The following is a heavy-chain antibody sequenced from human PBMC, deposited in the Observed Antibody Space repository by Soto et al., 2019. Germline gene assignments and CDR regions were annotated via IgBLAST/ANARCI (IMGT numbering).Heavy chain of an antibody. CDR2: IYYSGST. CDR3: ATMGGFLNWFDP. J-gene: IGHJ5*02. CDR1: GGSVSSGSYY. V-gene: IGHV4-61*01. Sequence: PPETLSLTCTVSGGSVSSGSYYWSWIRQPPGKGLECIGYIYYSGSTNYNPSLKSRVTISVDTSKKQFSLKLSSVTAADTAVYYCATMGGFLNWFDPWGQGTMVTVSS. D-gene: IGHD1-26*01.